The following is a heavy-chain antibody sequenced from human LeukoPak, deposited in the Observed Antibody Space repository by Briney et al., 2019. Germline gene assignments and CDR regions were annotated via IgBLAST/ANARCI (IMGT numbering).Heavy chain of an antibody. CDR2: ISSSSSTI. CDR3: ARDPRRSQFDY. V-gene: IGHV3-48*04. Sequence: RGSLRLSCAASGFTFSSYSMNWVRQAPGKGLEWVSYISSSSSTIYYADSVKGRFTISRDNAKNSLYLQMNSLRAEDTAVYYCARDPRRSQFDYWGQGTLVTVSS. J-gene: IGHJ4*02. CDR1: GFTFSSYS.